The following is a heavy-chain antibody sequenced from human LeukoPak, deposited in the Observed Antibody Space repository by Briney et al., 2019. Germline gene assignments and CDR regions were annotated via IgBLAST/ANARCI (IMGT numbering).Heavy chain of an antibody. V-gene: IGHV4-34*01. CDR1: GFTFSDYY. D-gene: IGHD1-1*01. J-gene: IGHJ3*02. CDR2: INHSGST. CDR3: ARVGYNWNDSGSPNAFDI. Sequence: GSLRLSCAASGFTFSDYYMSWIRQPPGKGLEWIGEINHSGSTNYNPSLKSRVTISVDTSKNQFSLKLSSVTAADTAVYYCARVGYNWNDSGSPNAFDIWGQGTMVTVSS.